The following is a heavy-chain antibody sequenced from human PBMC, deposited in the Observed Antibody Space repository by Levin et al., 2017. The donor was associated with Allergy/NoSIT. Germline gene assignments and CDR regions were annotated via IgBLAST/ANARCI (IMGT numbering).Heavy chain of an antibody. V-gene: IGHV3-74*01. CDR3: ERGGCSSTSCLDN. Sequence: GGSLRLSCAASGFTFSNYWMHWVRQAPGKGLVWVSHINSDGSNTNYADSVKGRFTISRDNAKNTLYLQMNSLRDEDTAVYYCERGGCSSTSCLDNWGQGTLVTV. CDR1: GFTFSNYW. D-gene: IGHD2-2*01. CDR2: INSDGSNT. J-gene: IGHJ4*02.